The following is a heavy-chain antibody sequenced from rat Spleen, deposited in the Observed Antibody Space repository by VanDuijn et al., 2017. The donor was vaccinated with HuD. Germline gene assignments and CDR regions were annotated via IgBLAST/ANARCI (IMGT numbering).Heavy chain of an antibody. D-gene: IGHD1-11*01. J-gene: IGHJ4*01. V-gene: IGHV5-19*01. Sequence: EVQLVESGGGLVQPGRSLKLSCAASGFTFSNYGMHWIRQAPTKGLEWVASISPSGGSTYYRDSVKGRFTISRDNAKSTLYLQMDSLRSEDTATYYCATERAYRRDYVMDAWGQGASVTVSS. CDR3: ATERAYRRDYVMDA. CDR1: GFTFSNYG. CDR2: ISPSGGST.